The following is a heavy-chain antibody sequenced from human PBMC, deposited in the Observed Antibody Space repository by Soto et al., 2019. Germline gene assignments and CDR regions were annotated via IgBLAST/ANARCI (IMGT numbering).Heavy chain of an antibody. CDR2: IYYSGST. D-gene: IGHD5-12*01. CDR1: GGSVSSGSYY. CDR3: ARARDGYNIDY. Sequence: SETLSLTCTVSGGSVSSGSYYWSWIRQPPGKGLEWIGYIYYSGSTNYNPSLKSRVTISVDTSKNQFSLKLSSVTAADTAVYYCARARDGYNIDYWGQGTLVTAPQ. V-gene: IGHV4-61*01. J-gene: IGHJ4*02.